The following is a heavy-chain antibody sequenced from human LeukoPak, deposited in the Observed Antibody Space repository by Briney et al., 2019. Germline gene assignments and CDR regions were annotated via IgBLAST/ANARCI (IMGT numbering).Heavy chain of an antibody. J-gene: IGHJ4*02. CDR3: ARDVQNYYGSGTLYYFDY. Sequence: MTSETLSLTCAVSGYSISSGYYWGWIRQPPGKGLEWIGSIYHSGSTYYNPSLKSRVIISVDTSKNQFSLKLSPVTAADTAVYYCARDVQNYYGSGTLYYFDYWGQGTLVTVSS. V-gene: IGHV4-38-2*02. CDR1: GYSISSGYY. CDR2: IYHSGST. D-gene: IGHD3-10*01.